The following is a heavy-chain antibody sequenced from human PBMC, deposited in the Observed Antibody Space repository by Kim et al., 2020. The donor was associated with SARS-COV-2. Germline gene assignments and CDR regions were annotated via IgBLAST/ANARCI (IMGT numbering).Heavy chain of an antibody. J-gene: IGHJ4*02. CDR3: TRVGHLWFGELLGNDY. CDR1: GFTFGDYA. CDR2: IRSKAYGGTT. V-gene: IGHV3-49*03. Sequence: GGSLRLSCTVSGFTFGDYAMSWFRQAPGKGLEWVGFIRSKAYGGTTEYAASVKGRFTISRDDSKSIAYLQMNSLKTEDTAVYYCTRVGHLWFGELLGNDYWGQGTLVTVSS. D-gene: IGHD3-10*01.